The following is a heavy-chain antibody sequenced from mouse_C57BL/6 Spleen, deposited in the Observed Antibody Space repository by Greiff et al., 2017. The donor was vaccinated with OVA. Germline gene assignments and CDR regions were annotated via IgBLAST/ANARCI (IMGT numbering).Heavy chain of an antibody. CDR1: GFTFSSYT. J-gene: IGHJ1*03. CDR2: ISGGGGNT. D-gene: IGHD1-1*01. Sequence: EVKLVESGGGLVKPGGSLKLSCAASGFTFSSYTMSWVRQTPEKRLEWVATISGGGGNTYYPDSVKGRFTISRDNAKNTLYLQMSSLRYEDTALYYCARHDYCGSSYRYFDVWGTGTTVTVSS. V-gene: IGHV5-9*01. CDR3: ARHDYCGSSYRYFDV.